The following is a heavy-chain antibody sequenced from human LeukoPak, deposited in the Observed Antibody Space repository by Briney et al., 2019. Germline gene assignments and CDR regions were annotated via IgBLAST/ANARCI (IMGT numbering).Heavy chain of an antibody. CDR2: IRYDGSNK. CDR3: ARTTGGSGSYQYYFDY. J-gene: IGHJ4*02. Sequence: GGSLRLSCAASGFTFSSYGMHWVRQAPGKGLEWVAFIRYDGSNKYYADSVKGRFTISRDNSKNTLYLQMNSLRAEDTAVYYCARTTGGSGSYQYYFDYWGQGTLVTVSS. D-gene: IGHD3-10*01. CDR1: GFTFSSYG. V-gene: IGHV3-30*02.